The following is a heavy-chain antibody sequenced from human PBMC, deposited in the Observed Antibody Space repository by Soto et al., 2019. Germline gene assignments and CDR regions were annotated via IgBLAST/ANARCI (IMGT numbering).Heavy chain of an antibody. CDR1: GHTLSELS. J-gene: IGHJ1*01. Sequence: QVQLVQSGAEVKKPGTSVKVSCKVFGHTLSELSMHWVRQAPGEGLEWVGGFDREDAETVYAQKFRGRVTMTADTSTYTAYWEPCSLRSEAAAVYFCARKTRLSYFQSWGQGTLVTVSS. V-gene: IGHV1-24*01. D-gene: IGHD3-16*02. CDR2: FDREDAET. CDR3: ARKTRLSYFQS.